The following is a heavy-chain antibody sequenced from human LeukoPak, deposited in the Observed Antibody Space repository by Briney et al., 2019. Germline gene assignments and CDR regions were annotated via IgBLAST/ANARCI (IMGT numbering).Heavy chain of an antibody. Sequence: PSETLSLTCAVSGGSFSGYYWTWIRQPPGKGLEWIGEINHSGSANYNPSLKSRVTISLDTSKNQFSLKLSSVTAADTAVYYCARNAMIWFGELSQSWFDPWGQGTLVTVSS. V-gene: IGHV4-34*01. CDR1: GGSFSGYY. J-gene: IGHJ5*02. CDR3: ARNAMIWFGELSQSWFDP. CDR2: INHSGSA. D-gene: IGHD3-10*01.